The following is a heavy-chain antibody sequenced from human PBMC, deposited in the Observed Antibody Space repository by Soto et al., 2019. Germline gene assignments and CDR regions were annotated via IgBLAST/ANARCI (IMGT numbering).Heavy chain of an antibody. D-gene: IGHD2-21*01. J-gene: IGHJ4*02. CDR3: ARDLPAGIPDY. V-gene: IGHV3-66*01. CDR1: GFTVSSNY. Sequence: GGSLRLSCAASGFTVSSNYMSWVRQAPGKGLEWVSVIYSGGSTYYADSVKGRFTISRDNSKNTLYLQMNSLRAEDTAVYYCARDLPAGIPDYWGQGTRVTLSS. CDR2: IYSGGST.